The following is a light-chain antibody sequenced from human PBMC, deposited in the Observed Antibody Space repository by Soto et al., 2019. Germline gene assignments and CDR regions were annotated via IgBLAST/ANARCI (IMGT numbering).Light chain of an antibody. J-gene: IGLJ3*02. Sequence: QSVLTQPASVSGSPGQSITISCTGTSSDVGGYNYVSWYQQHPGKAPKLMIYEVSNRPSGVSNRFSGSKSGNTASLTISRLQTEDAADYYCSSFTRINTWVFGGGTKLTVL. CDR3: SSFTRINTWV. V-gene: IGLV2-14*01. CDR1: SSDVGGYNY. CDR2: EVS.